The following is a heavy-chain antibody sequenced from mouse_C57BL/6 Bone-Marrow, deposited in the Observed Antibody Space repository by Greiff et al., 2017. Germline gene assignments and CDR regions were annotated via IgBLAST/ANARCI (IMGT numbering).Heavy chain of an antibody. Sequence: VQLQQPGAELVKPGASVKLSCKASGYTFTSYWMQWVKQRPGQGLEWIGEIDPSDSYTNYNQKFKGKATLTVDTSSSTAYMQLSSLTSEDSAVYYCAREGYGPFDYWGQGTTRTVSS. CDR2: IDPSDSYT. CDR3: AREGYGPFDY. D-gene: IGHD2-10*02. J-gene: IGHJ2*01. V-gene: IGHV1-50*01. CDR1: GYTFTSYW.